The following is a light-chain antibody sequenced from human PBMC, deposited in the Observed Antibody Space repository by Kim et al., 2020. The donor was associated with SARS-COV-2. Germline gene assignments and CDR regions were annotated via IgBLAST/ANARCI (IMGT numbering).Light chain of an antibody. CDR1: QSISIW. J-gene: IGKJ3*01. Sequence: IQMTQSPSTLSASVGDRVTITCRSSQSISIWLAWYQQKPGKAPKLLIYDASSLESGVPSRFSGSGSGTEFTLTISSLQPDDFATYDCQQYNTFTFGPGTKVDI. CDR3: QQYNTFT. V-gene: IGKV1-5*01. CDR2: DAS.